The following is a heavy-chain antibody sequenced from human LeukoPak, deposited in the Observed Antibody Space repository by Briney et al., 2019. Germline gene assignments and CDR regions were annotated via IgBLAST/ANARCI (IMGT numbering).Heavy chain of an antibody. CDR2: INPNSGGT. CDR3: ATLTQRGPRQWGAFDI. Sequence: ASVKISCKASGYTFNGYYMHWVRQAPGQGLEWMGWINPNSGGTNYAQKFQGRVTMTRDTSISTAYMELSRLRSDDTAVYYCATLTQRGPRQWGAFDIWGQGTMVTVSS. D-gene: IGHD2-8*01. CDR1: GYTFNGYY. V-gene: IGHV1-2*02. J-gene: IGHJ3*02.